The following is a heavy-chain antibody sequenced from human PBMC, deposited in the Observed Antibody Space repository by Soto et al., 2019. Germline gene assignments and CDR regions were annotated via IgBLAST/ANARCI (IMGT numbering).Heavy chain of an antibody. V-gene: IGHV4-34*01. D-gene: IGHD3-3*01. J-gene: IGHJ6*02. Sequence: SETLSLTCAVYGGSFSGYYWSWIRQPPGKGLECIGEINHSGSTNYNPSLKSRVTISVDTSKNQFSLKLSSVTAADTAVYYCARAPYDFWSGHLGSYYYYYGMDVWGQGTTVTVSS. CDR2: INHSGST. CDR1: GGSFSGYY. CDR3: ARAPYDFWSGHLGSYYYYYGMDV.